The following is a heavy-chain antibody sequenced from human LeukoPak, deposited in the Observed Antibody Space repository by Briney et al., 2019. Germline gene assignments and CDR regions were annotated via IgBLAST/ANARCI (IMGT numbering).Heavy chain of an antibody. CDR1: GGSISSSSYY. J-gene: IGHJ4*02. V-gene: IGHV4-39*01. CDR2: IYYSGST. D-gene: IGHD3-22*01. CDR3: AGPLYYYDSSGYHF. Sequence: SETLSLTCTVSGGSISSSSYYWGWIRQPPGKGLEWIGSIYYSGSTYYNPSLKSRVTISVDTSKNQFSLKLSSVTAADTAVYYCAGPLYYYDSSGYHFWGQGTLVTVSS.